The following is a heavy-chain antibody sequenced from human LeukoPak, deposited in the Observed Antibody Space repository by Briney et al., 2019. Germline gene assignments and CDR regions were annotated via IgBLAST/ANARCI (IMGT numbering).Heavy chain of an antibody. V-gene: IGHV1-18*01. Sequence: SVEFSFDASGYTFTSYGISWVRPAPGQGLEWMGWISAYNGNTNYAQKLQGRVTMTTDTSTSTAYMELRSLRSDDTAVYYCAREGSSGWRYWGQGTLVTVSS. CDR2: ISAYNGNT. D-gene: IGHD6-19*01. CDR1: GYTFTSYG. CDR3: AREGSSGWRY. J-gene: IGHJ4*02.